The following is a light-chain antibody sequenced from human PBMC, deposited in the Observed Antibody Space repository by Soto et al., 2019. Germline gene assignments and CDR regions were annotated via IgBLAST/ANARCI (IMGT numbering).Light chain of an antibody. Sequence: NDRTLYPSTLSSYLGGRDRITWRASQSISSWLAWYQQKQGKAPKVLIYDASSLESGVPSRFSVIASGTEGTITISCRNTDDGATYNGQQSNSYAWRFSRGTKLEIK. CDR2: DAS. V-gene: IGKV1-5*01. CDR1: QSISSW. CDR3: QQSNSYAWR. J-gene: IGKJ1*01.